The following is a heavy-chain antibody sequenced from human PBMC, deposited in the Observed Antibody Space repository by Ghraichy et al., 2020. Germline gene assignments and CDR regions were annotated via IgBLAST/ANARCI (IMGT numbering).Heavy chain of an antibody. CDR1: GGTFSSYA. CDR2: IIPIFGTA. CDR3: AREGLSVAGPGNYYYYGMDV. D-gene: IGHD6-19*01. Sequence: SVKVSCKASGGTFSSYAISWVRQAPGQGLEWMGGIIPIFGTANYAQKFQGRVTITADESTSTAYMELSSLRSEDTAVYYCAREGLSVAGPGNYYYYGMDVWGQGTTVTVSS. J-gene: IGHJ6*02. V-gene: IGHV1-69*13.